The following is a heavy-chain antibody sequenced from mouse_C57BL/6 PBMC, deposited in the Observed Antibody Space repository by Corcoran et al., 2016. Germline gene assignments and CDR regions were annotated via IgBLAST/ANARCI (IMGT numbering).Heavy chain of an antibody. CDR3: ARPDYYGSSPYWYFDV. J-gene: IGHJ1*03. D-gene: IGHD1-1*01. V-gene: IGHV1-26*01. Sequence: EVQLQQSGPELVKPGASVKISCKASGYTFTDYYMNWVKQSHGKSLEWIGDINPNNGGTSYNQKFKGKATLTVDKSSSTAYMELRSLTSEDSAVYYCARPDYYGSSPYWYFDVWGTGTTVTVSS. CDR2: INPNNGGT. CDR1: GYTFTDYY.